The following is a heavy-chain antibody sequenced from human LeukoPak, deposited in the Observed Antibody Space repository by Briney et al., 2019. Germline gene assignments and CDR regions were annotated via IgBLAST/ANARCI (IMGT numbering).Heavy chain of an antibody. Sequence: SVKVSCKASGYTFTGYYMHWVRQAPGQGLECMGWINTNSGDTNYAQKFQGRVTMTSDTSITTAYMELNRLRSDNTAVYYCARLDGTDSHFDFWGQGTLVTVSS. CDR1: GYTFTGYY. D-gene: IGHD5-24*01. CDR3: ARLDGTDSHFDF. CDR2: INTNSGDT. J-gene: IGHJ4*02. V-gene: IGHV1-2*02.